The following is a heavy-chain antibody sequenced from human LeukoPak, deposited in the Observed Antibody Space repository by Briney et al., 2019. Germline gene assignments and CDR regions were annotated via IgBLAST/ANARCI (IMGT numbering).Heavy chain of an antibody. D-gene: IGHD1-1*01. CDR1: GYTFTGYY. J-gene: IGHJ5*02. CDR2: INPNSGGT. V-gene: IGHV1-2*02. CDR3: ARVRWNDLDPWFDP. Sequence: GASVKVSCKASGYTFTGYYMHWVRQAPGQGFEWMGWINPNSGGTNYAQKFQGRVTMTRDTSISTAYMELSRLRSDDTAVYYCARVRWNDLDPWFDPWGQGTLVTVSS.